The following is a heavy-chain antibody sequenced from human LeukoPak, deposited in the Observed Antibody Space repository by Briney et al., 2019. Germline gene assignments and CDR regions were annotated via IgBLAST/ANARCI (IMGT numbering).Heavy chain of an antibody. CDR2: IKKEVSEK. CDR3: ARDSKSRWFGEFYFDY. V-gene: IGHV3-7*01. Sequence: GGSLRLSCAASGFTFSSYWMSWVRQAPEEGREWVANIKKEVSEKYYVDSVKGSFTISRDNAKNSLYLQMNDLRAEDTAVYYCARDSKSRWFGEFYFDYSGQGTLVTVSS. J-gene: IGHJ4*02. D-gene: IGHD3-10*01. CDR1: GFTFSSYW.